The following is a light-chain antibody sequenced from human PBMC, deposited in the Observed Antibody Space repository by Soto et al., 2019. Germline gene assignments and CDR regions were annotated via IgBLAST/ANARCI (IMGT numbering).Light chain of an antibody. Sequence: ETVLTQPPGTLSLSPGEGATLSCRASQSITSNYLAWYQQKPGQAPRLLIYGASSRATGIPDRFSGSGSGTDFTLTISRLEPEDFAVYYCQQYGSSPLTFGQGTKV. J-gene: IGKJ1*01. CDR2: GAS. CDR1: QSITSNY. V-gene: IGKV3-20*01. CDR3: QQYGSSPLT.